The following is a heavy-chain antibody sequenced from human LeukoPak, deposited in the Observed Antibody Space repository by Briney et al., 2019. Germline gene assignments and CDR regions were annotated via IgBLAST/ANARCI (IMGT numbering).Heavy chain of an antibody. J-gene: IGHJ4*02. CDR1: AFTFSSYA. CDR3: ARANEMATY. D-gene: IGHD5-24*01. Sequence: QPGGSLRLSCAASAFTFSSYAMSWVRQAPGKGLEWVSAVSGSGGSTYYADSVKGRFTISRDNSKNTLYLQMNSLRAEDTAVYYCARANEMATYWGQGTLVTVSS. CDR2: VSGSGGST. V-gene: IGHV3-23*01.